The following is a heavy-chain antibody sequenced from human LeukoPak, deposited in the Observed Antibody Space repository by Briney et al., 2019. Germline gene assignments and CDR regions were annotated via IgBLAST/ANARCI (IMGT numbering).Heavy chain of an antibody. J-gene: IGHJ6*02. Sequence: SETLSLTCAVYGGSFSGYYWSWIRQPPGKGLEWIGEINHSGSTNYNPSLKSRVTISVDTSKNQFSLKLSSVTAADTAVYYCARGGPKDGMDVWGQGTTVTVSS. V-gene: IGHV4-34*01. CDR1: GGSFSGYY. CDR2: INHSGST. CDR3: ARGGPKDGMDV.